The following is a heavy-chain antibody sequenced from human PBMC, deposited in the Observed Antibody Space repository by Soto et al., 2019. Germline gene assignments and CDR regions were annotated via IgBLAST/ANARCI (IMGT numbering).Heavy chain of an antibody. D-gene: IGHD2-2*01. CDR1: GFTFSSYW. V-gene: IGHV3-74*01. J-gene: IGHJ4*02. CDR2: ISGDGSSR. Sequence: PGGPLRPPCAASGFTFSSYWMHWVRQAPGKGLVWVARISGDGSSRSFADSVRGRHTISRDNAKSTLYLQMNSLVVEDTAVYYFARGPPGYSTNGYVGDYLGQGALVTVSS. CDR3: ARGPPGYSTNGYVGDY.